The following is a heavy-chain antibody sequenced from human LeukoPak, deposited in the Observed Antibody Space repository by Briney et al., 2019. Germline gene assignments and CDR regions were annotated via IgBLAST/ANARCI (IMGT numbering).Heavy chain of an antibody. J-gene: IGHJ4*02. Sequence: SETLSLTCAVYGGSFSGYYWSWIRHPPGKGLEWIGEINHSGSTNYNPSLKSRVTISVDTSKNQFSLKLSSVTAADTAVYYCAGEWGGGYVGYFGYWGQGTLVTVSS. V-gene: IGHV4-34*01. CDR3: AGEWGGGYVGYFGY. D-gene: IGHD5-12*01. CDR1: GGSFSGYY. CDR2: INHSGST.